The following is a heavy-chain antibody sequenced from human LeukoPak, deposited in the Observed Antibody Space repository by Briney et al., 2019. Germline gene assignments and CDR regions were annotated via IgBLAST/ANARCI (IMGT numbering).Heavy chain of an antibody. CDR1: GFTFSRYA. D-gene: IGHD3-22*01. CDR2: ISGSGGST. CDR3: AKLPATYDSSGYYLPHFDH. J-gene: IGHJ4*02. Sequence: GGSLRLSCAASGFTFSRYAMSWVRQAPGKGLEWVSAISGSGGSTYYADSVKGRFTISRDNSKNTLYLQMNSLRAEDTAVYYCAKLPATYDSSGYYLPHFDHWGQGTLVTVSS. V-gene: IGHV3-23*01.